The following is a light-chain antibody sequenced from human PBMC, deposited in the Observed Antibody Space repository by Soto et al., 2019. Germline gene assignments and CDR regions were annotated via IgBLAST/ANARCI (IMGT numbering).Light chain of an antibody. J-gene: IGLJ2*01. CDR3: QTWGTGIVV. CDR2: LNSDGSH. Sequence: QPVLTQSPSASASLGAWVKLTCTLSSGHSSYAIAWHQQQPEKGPRYLMKLNSDGSHSKGDGIPDRFSGSSSGAERYLTISSLQSEDEADYYCQTWGTGIVVFGGGTKVTVL. CDR1: SGHSSYA. V-gene: IGLV4-69*01.